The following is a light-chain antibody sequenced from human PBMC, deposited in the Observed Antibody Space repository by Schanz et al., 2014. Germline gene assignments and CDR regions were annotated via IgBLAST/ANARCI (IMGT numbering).Light chain of an antibody. CDR1: SSDVGGYNY. Sequence: QSALTQPPSASGSPGQSVTISCTGTSSDVGGYNYVSWYQQHPGKAPKLMIYEVTKRPSGVPDRFSASKSGTSASLAISGLQSGDESTFYCAAWDDSLNDVVFGGGTKLTVL. CDR2: EVT. CDR3: AAWDDSLNDVV. J-gene: IGLJ2*01. V-gene: IGLV2-8*01.